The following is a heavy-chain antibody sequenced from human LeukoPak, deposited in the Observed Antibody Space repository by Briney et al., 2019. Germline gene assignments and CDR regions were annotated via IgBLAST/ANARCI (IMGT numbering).Heavy chain of an antibody. J-gene: IGHJ6*02. D-gene: IGHD5-12*01. Sequence: SGGSLRLSCAASGFTFSDYYMSWIRQAPGKGLEWVSYISSSGSTIYYADSVKGRFTISRDSAKNSLYLQMNSLRAEDTAVYYCARAPTNYYGMDVWGQGTTVTVSS. CDR3: ARAPTNYYGMDV. CDR2: ISSSGSTI. V-gene: IGHV3-11*01. CDR1: GFTFSDYY.